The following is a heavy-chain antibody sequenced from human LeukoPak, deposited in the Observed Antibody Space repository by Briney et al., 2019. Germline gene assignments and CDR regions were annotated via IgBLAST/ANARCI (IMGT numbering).Heavy chain of an antibody. CDR1: GFSLSTSGMC. CDR3: ARIRMVRGVRDFDY. D-gene: IGHD3-10*01. CDR2: IDWDDDK. V-gene: IGHV2-70*11. Sequence: SGPTLVNPTQTLTLTCTFSGFSLSTSGMCVSWIRQPTGKALEWLARIDWDDDKYYSTSLKTRLTISKDTSKNQVVLTMTNMDPVDTATYYCARIRMVRGVRDFDYWGQGTLVTVSS. J-gene: IGHJ4*02.